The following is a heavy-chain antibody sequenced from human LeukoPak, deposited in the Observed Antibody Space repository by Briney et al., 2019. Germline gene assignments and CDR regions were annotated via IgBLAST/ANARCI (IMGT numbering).Heavy chain of an antibody. Sequence: PGGFLRLSCAASGFTVSSNYMSWVRQAPGKGLEWVSVIYSGGSTYYADSVKGRFTISRDNSKNTLYLQMNSLRAEDTAVNYCARVGYGDYLYFDYWGQGTLVTVSS. J-gene: IGHJ4*02. V-gene: IGHV3-66*01. CDR3: ARVGYGDYLYFDY. CDR1: GFTVSSNY. D-gene: IGHD4-17*01. CDR2: IYSGGST.